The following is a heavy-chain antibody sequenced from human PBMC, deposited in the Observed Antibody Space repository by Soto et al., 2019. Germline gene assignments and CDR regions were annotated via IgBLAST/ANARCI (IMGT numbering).Heavy chain of an antibody. CDR2: IYYSGST. Sequence: SETLSLTCTVCGGSISSGDYYWSWIRQPPGKGLEWIGYIYYSGSTYYNPSLKSRVTISVDTSKNQFSLKLSSVTAADTAVYYCARGGRFLEWLLELDYWGQGTLVTVSS. CDR1: GGSISSGDYY. D-gene: IGHD3-3*01. J-gene: IGHJ4*02. V-gene: IGHV4-30-4*01. CDR3: ARGGRFLEWLLELDY.